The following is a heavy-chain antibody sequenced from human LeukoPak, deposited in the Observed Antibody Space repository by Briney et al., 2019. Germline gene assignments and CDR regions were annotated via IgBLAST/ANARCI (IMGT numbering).Heavy chain of an antibody. V-gene: IGHV1-69*04. CDR2: IIPIFGIA. J-gene: IGHJ4*02. D-gene: IGHD3-16*01. CDR3: ARAVTLGNLYYFDY. CDR1: GGTFSSYA. Sequence: SVKVSCKASGGTFSSYAISWVRQAPGQGLEWMGRIIPIFGIANYAQKFQGRVTIAADKSTSTAYMELSSLRSEDTAVYYCARAVTLGNLYYFDYWGQGTLVTVSS.